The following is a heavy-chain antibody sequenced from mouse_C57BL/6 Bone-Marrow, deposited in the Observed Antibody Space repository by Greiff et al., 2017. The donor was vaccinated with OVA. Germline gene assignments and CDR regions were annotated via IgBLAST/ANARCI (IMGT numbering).Heavy chain of an antibody. Sequence: VQLQQPGAELVKPGASVKLSCKASGYTFTSYWMHWVKQRPGQGLEWIGMIHPNSGSTYYNEKFKGKATLTADKSSSTAYMQLSSPTSEDSAVYICARARAQAAWFAYWGEGTLGTVSA. J-gene: IGHJ3*01. CDR2: IHPNSGST. CDR1: GYTFTSYW. CDR3: ARARAQAAWFAY. V-gene: IGHV1-64*01. D-gene: IGHD3-2*02.